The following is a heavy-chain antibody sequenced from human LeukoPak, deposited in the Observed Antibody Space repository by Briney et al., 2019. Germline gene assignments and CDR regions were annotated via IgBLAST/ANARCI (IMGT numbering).Heavy chain of an antibody. CDR1: GYIFSNYA. CDR2: INSGNGDT. D-gene: IGHD5-24*01. Sequence: ASVRVSCKASGYIFSNYAMHWVRQAPGQRPEWMGWINSGNGDTKYSQTFQDRVTITRDTSASTAYMELSSLRSEDTAVYYCARGDWSNCYNTDVWGKGTTVTVSS. V-gene: IGHV1-3*01. J-gene: IGHJ6*04. CDR3: ARGDWSNCYNTDV.